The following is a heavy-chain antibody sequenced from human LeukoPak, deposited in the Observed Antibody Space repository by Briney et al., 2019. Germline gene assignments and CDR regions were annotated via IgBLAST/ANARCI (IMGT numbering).Heavy chain of an antibody. CDR1: GYTFTSYY. J-gene: IGHJ5*02. V-gene: IGHV1-46*01. Sequence: ASVKVSCKASGYTFTSYYMHWVRQAPGQGLEWMGIINPSGGSTSYAQKFQGRVTMTRDTSTSTLYMELSSLRSEDTAVYYCAREPATMVRGVLLGRFDPWGQGTLVIVSS. D-gene: IGHD3-10*01. CDR2: INPSGGST. CDR3: AREPATMVRGVLLGRFDP.